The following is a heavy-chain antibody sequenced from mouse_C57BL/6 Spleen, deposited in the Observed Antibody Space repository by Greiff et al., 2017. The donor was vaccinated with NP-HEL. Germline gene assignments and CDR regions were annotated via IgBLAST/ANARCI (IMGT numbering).Heavy chain of an antibody. V-gene: IGHV1-64*01. D-gene: IGHD1-1*01. CDR1: GYTFTSYW. J-gene: IGHJ3*01. CDR3: ARSTTVVEGFAY. Sequence: QVQLQQSGAELVKPGASVKLSCKASGYTFTSYWMHWVKQRPGQGLEWIGMIHPNSGSTNYNEKFKSKATLTVDKSSSTAYMQLSSLTSEDSAVYYCARSTTVVEGFAYWGQGTLVTVSA. CDR2: IHPNSGST.